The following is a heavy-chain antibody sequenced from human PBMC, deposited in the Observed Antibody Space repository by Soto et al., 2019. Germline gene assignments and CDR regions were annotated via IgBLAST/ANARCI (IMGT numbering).Heavy chain of an antibody. CDR3: ASLPPRIVVVVLPIPT. J-gene: IGHJ4*02. V-gene: IGHV4-4*02. CDR1: GSSISSTNW. D-gene: IGHD2-15*01. CDR2: IYDTGST. Sequence: QVQLQESGPRLVKPSGTLSLTCAVSGSSISSTNWWTWVRQPPGKGLEWIGEIYDTGSTKYNPSLKSRVTISLDKSNNQSSLNLSSVTAADTAVYYCASLPPRIVVVVLPIPTWGQGTLVTVSS.